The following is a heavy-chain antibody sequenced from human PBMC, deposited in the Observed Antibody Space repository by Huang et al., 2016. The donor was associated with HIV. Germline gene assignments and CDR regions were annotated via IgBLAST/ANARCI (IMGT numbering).Heavy chain of an antibody. V-gene: IGHV3-53*01. CDR3: ARGRYGTPNA. CDR2: LYHGGKA. CDR1: GFTVNSNY. D-gene: IGHD5-18*01. J-gene: IGHJ4*02. Sequence: EVPLVESGGGLVQPGGSLRLSCAASGFTVNSNYMTWVRQAPGKGLEWVSLLYHGGKAHYADSVKGRFTISGDISQNTVFLQMSSLRVEDTAVYYCARGRYGTPNARGQGTLVTVSS.